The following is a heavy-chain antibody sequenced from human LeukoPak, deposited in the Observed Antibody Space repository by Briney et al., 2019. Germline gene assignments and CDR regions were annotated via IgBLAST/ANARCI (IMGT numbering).Heavy chain of an antibody. D-gene: IGHD2-2*01. V-gene: IGHV1-69*13. J-gene: IGHJ5*02. CDR3: ARVVTPRYCSTTSCYWKGWFDP. CDR1: GSTFSRFA. CDR2: IIPIFGTA. Sequence: SVKVSCKASGSTFSRFAMSWVRRAPRQGLEWMGGIIPIFGTANYAQRFQGSVTITADESTGTAYMELSGLRSEDTAVYYCARVVTPRYCSTTSCYWKGWFDPWGQGTLVTVSS.